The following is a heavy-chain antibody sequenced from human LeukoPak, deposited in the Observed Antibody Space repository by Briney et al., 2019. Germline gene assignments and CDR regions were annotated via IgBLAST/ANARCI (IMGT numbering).Heavy chain of an antibody. CDR2: ITSIGDYI. J-gene: IGHJ5*02. V-gene: IGHV3-21*06. D-gene: IGHD2-2*02. CDR3: AREDHGYCSSTSCYKWFDP. CDR1: GFTFNSYS. Sequence: PGGSLRLSCAASGFTFNSYSMNWVRQAPGKGLEWVSSITSIGDYIFYADSMKGRFTISRDNAENSLYLEMNSLRAEDTAVYYCAREDHGYCSSTSCYKWFDPWGQGTLVTVSS.